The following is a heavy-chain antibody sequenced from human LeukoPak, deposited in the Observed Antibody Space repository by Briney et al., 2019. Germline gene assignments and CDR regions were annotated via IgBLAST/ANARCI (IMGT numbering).Heavy chain of an antibody. CDR3: AKDPVVPAAIGDY. CDR1: GFTFSSYA. CDR2: FSGSGGST. V-gene: IGHV3-23*01. J-gene: IGHJ4*02. Sequence: GGSLRLSCAASGFTFSSYAMSWVRQAPGKGLGWVSAFSGSGGSTYYADSWKGRFTISRDNSKNTLYLQVNSLRAEDTAVYYCAKDPVVPAAIGDYWGQGTLVTVSS. D-gene: IGHD2-2*02.